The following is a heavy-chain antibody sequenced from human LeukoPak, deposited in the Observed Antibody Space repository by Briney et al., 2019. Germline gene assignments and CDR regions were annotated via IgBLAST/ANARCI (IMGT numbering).Heavy chain of an antibody. V-gene: IGHV3-30*18. CDR3: AKDNSGSSTGGYYFDS. D-gene: IGHD1-26*01. Sequence: GGSLRLSCAASGFTFSSYGMHWVRQAPGKGLEWVAVISYDGINKYYADSVRGRFTISRDNSKNTLYLQMNSLRAEDTAVYYCAKDNSGSSTGGYYFDSWGQGTLVTVSS. CDR1: GFTFSSYG. J-gene: IGHJ4*02. CDR2: ISYDGINK.